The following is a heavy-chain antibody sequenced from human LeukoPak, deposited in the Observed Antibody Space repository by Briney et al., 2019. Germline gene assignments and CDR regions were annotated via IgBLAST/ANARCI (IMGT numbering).Heavy chain of an antibody. D-gene: IGHD2-2*01. CDR1: GGSIGSGGYY. J-gene: IGHJ5*02. V-gene: IGHV4-30-4*08. CDR3: ARAGASFTMIDP. Sequence: SQTLSLTCTVSGGSIGSGGYYWSWIRQHPGKGLEWIGYIYYSGSTYYNPSLKSRVTISVDTSKNQFSLKLSSVTAADTAVYYCARAGASFTMIDPWGQGTLVTVSS. CDR2: IYYSGST.